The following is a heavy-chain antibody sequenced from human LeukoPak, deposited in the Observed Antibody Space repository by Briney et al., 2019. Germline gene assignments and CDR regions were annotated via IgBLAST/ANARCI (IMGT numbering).Heavy chain of an antibody. CDR3: ARGARAGYNLEPFDY. D-gene: IGHD5-24*01. J-gene: IGHJ4*02. CDR1: GGSMSSYY. CDR2: IYYSGST. V-gene: IGHV4-59*08. Sequence: PSETLSLPCTVSGGSMSSYYWSWLRQPPGKGLVWIGYIYYSGSTKYNPALKSRVTISVDTSKNQFSLKLSSVTAADTAVYYCARGARAGYNLEPFDYWGQGTLVTVSS.